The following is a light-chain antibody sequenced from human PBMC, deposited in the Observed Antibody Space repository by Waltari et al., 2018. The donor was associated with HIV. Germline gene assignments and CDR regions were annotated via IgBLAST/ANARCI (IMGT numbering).Light chain of an antibody. J-gene: IGLJ3*02. Sequence: QSALTQPASVSASPGQSITISCTGTSSDFGNYDLVSWYQQRPGKAPKLMIYEVNKWPSGVSNRFSGSKSGITAAPTISGLQAEDEADYYCCSYVTTGTWVFGGGTKLTVL. CDR1: SSDFGNYDL. CDR3: CSYVTTGTWV. CDR2: EVN. V-gene: IGLV2-23*02.